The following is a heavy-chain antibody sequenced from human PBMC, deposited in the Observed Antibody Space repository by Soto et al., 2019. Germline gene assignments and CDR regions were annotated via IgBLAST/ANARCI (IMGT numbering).Heavy chain of an antibody. V-gene: IGHV2-5*02. J-gene: IGHJ3*01. CDR1: GFSLTADGVG. CDR3: AHAYGGTSWPNDAFDV. D-gene: IGHD2-21*01. CDR2: IYWDDDQ. Sequence: QITLKESGPTLVKPTQTLTLTCTFSGFSLTADGVGVGWIRQPPGKALEWLALIYWDDDQRYSPSLKTRLTITKDTFKLLVVLTLTNMDPVDTGTYYCAHAYGGTSWPNDAFDVWGQGTVVTVSS.